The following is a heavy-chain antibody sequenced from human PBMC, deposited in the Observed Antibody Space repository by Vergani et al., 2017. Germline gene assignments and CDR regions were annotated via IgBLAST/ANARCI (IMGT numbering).Heavy chain of an antibody. CDR3: ARDRGYYDSSGYYQGDAFDI. V-gene: IGHV7-4-1*02. J-gene: IGHJ3*02. CDR2: INTKTGNP. Sequence: QVQLVQSGSELKKPGASAKVSCKTSGYTFTSYAMNWVRQAPGQGLEWMGWINTKTGNPTYAQGFTGRFVFSLDTPVRTAYLQISSLKAEDTAVYYCARDRGYYDSSGYYQGDAFDIWGQGTMVTVSS. CDR1: GYTFTSYA. D-gene: IGHD3-22*01.